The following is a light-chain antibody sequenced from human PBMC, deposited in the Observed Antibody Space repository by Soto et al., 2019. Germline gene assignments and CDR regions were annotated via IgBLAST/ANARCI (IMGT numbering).Light chain of an antibody. CDR3: QQYNNYWT. Sequence: DIQMTQSPSTLSASVGDRVTITCRASQSISSWLAWYQQKPGKAPKLLIYKASSLERGVPSRFSGSGSGTEFTLTINSLQPDDFATYYGQQYNNYWTFGQGTKVDIK. CDR1: QSISSW. V-gene: IGKV1-5*03. CDR2: KAS. J-gene: IGKJ1*01.